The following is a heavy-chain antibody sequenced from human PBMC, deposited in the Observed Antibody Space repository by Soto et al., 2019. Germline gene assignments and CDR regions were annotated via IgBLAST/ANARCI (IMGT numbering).Heavy chain of an antibody. CDR1: GGSISSSSYY. J-gene: IGHJ3*02. CDR3: ARDSDAFDI. Sequence: SETLSLTCTVSGGSISSSSYYWGWIRQPPGKGLEWIGSINYSGSTNYNPSLKSRVTISVDTSKNQFSLKLSSVTAADTAVYYCARDSDAFDIWGQGTMVTV. V-gene: IGHV4-39*07. CDR2: INYSGST.